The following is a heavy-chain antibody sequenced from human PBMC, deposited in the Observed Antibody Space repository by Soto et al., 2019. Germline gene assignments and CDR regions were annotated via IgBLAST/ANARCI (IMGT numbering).Heavy chain of an antibody. V-gene: IGHV3-30*04. CDR2: IAYDGRNK. Sequence: GGSLRLSCAASGFTFSSYAMHWVRQAPGKGLEWVAVIAYDGRNKYYADSVEGRFTISRDNSKNTLYLQMNSLRIEDTAVYYCARKLKRVFDYGGQEPLVTVSS. CDR3: ARKLKRVFDY. CDR1: GFTFSSYA. J-gene: IGHJ4*02. D-gene: IGHD1-1*01.